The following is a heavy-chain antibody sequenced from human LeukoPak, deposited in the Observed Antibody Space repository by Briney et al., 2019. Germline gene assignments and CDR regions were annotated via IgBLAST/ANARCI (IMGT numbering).Heavy chain of an antibody. CDR1: GGSISIYY. V-gene: IGHV4-4*07. D-gene: IGHD6-19*01. Sequence: PSDTLSLTCTVSGGSISIYYWSWIRQPAGKGLEWIGRIYTSGSTNYNPPLKSRVTISVDTSKNQICLKLGSVTAADTAVYYCARASIAVNAFDIWGQGTMVTVSS. CDR2: IYTSGST. J-gene: IGHJ3*02. CDR3: ARASIAVNAFDI.